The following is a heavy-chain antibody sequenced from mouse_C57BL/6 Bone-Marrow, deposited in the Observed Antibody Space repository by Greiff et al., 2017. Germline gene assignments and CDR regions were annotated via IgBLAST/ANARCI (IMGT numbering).Heavy chain of an antibody. J-gene: IGHJ4*01. Sequence: QVQLQQSGAELVRPGASVTLSCKASGYTFTDYEMHWVKQTPVHGLEWIGAIDPETGGTAYNQKFKGQAIMTADKYSSTAYMALRSLTSEDSAVYYCTREPHYYGSSPYAMDYWGQGTSVTVSS. CDR2: IDPETGGT. D-gene: IGHD1-1*01. V-gene: IGHV1-15*01. CDR3: TREPHYYGSSPYAMDY. CDR1: GYTFTDYE.